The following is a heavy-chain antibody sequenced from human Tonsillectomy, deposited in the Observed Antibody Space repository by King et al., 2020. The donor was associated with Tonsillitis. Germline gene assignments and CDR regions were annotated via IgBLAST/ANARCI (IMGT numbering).Heavy chain of an antibody. D-gene: IGHD3-22*01. CDR2: ISSSSSYT. Sequence: VQLVESGGGLVKPGGSLRLSCAASGFTFSDYYMSWIRQAPGKGLEWVSYISSSSSYTNYADPVKGRFTISRDNAKNSLYLQMNSLRAEDTAVYYCASAYYYDSSGYYPNAFDIWGQGTMVTVSS. J-gene: IGHJ3*02. CDR3: ASAYYYDSSGYYPNAFDI. CDR1: GFTFSDYY. V-gene: IGHV3-11*05.